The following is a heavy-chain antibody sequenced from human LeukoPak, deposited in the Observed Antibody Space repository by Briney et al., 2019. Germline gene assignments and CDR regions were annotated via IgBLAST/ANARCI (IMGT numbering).Heavy chain of an antibody. D-gene: IGHD1-26*01. Sequence: GGSLRLSCAASGFTFSSYGMHWVRQAPGKGLEWVAVISYDGSNKYYADSVKGRFTISRDNSKNTLYLQMNSLRAEDTAVYYCARDPSGSYPGGPFDYWGQGTLVTVSS. V-gene: IGHV3-30*03. CDR1: GFTFSSYG. CDR3: ARDPSGSYPGGPFDY. CDR2: ISYDGSNK. J-gene: IGHJ4*02.